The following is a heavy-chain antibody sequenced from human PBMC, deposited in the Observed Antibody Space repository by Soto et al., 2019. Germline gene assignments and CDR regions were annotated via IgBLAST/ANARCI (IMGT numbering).Heavy chain of an antibody. J-gene: IGHJ4*02. D-gene: IGHD6-19*01. Sequence: QVQLVQSGAEVKKPGASVKVSCKASGYTFSRYATNWERQATGQGLEWMGWLNPNRGDTGYAQKFQGRVSLTRNTSIKTAYIELSSMTSDDTAVYYCATSGGGWYLYWGQATMVTVPS. CDR3: ATSGGGWYLY. CDR2: LNPNRGDT. CDR1: GYTFSRYA. V-gene: IGHV1-8*01.